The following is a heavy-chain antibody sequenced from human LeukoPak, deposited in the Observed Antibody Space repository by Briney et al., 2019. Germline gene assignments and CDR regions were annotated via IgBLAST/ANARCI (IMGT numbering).Heavy chain of an antibody. CDR1: GITLSNYG. CDR2: VSDSGGRT. J-gene: IGHJ4*02. D-gene: IGHD3-10*01. V-gene: IGHV3-23*01. Sequence: QSGGSLRLSCAVSGITLSNYGMSGVRQAPGKGLEWVAGVSDSGGRTHYADSVKGRFTISRDNSKNTLYLQMNSLRAEDTAVYFCAKRGVVIRVILVGFHKEAYYFDSWGQGVVVTVSS. CDR3: AKRGVVIRVILVGFHKEAYYFDS.